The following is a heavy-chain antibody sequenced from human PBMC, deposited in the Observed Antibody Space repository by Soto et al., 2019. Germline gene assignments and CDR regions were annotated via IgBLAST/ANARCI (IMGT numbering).Heavy chain of an antibody. CDR3: ARRNVLMVYAIDAFDI. CDR1: GYTFTSYG. Sequence: ASVKVSCKASGYTFTSYGISWVRQAPGQGLEWMGWISAYNGNTNYAQKLQGRVTMTTDTSASTAYVELSSLRSEDTAVYYCARRNVLMVYAIDAFDIWGQGTMVTVPS. CDR2: ISAYNGNT. J-gene: IGHJ3*02. V-gene: IGHV1-18*01. D-gene: IGHD2-8*01.